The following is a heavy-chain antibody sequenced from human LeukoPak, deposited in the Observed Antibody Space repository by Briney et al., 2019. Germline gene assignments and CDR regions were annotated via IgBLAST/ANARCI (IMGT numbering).Heavy chain of an antibody. CDR3: ARDRVETGTTFYYYGMDV. CDR2: SHFSGSS. V-gene: IGHV4-39*07. CDR1: GGSISSSDYY. Sequence: SETLSLTCTVSGGSISSSDYYWGWFRQPPRRGLEWIGASHFSGSSYYNASLQSRATVSVDTSKNQFSLKVTSVTAADTAVYYCARDRVETGTTFYYYGMDVWGQGTTVTVSS. J-gene: IGHJ6*02. D-gene: IGHD1-7*01.